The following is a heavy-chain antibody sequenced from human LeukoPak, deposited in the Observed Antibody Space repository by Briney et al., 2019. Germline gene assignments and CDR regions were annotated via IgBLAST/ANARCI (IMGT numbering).Heavy chain of an antibody. V-gene: IGHV3-30*02. D-gene: IGHD3-10*01. Sequence: GGSLRLSCAASGFTFSSYGMHWVRQAPGKGLEWVAFIRYDGSNKYYADSVKGRFTISRDNSKNTLYLQMNSLRAEDTAVYYCAKDQGYYYGSGSQGDYWGQGTLVTVSS. J-gene: IGHJ4*02. CDR2: IRYDGSNK. CDR1: GFTFSSYG. CDR3: AKDQGYYYGSGSQGDY.